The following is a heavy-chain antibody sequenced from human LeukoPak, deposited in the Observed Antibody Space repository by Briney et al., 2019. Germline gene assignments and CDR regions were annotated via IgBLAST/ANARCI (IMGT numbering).Heavy chain of an antibody. J-gene: IGHJ4*02. CDR1: GFTFSDYY. CDR2: ISSSGSTI. Sequence: PGGSLRLSCAASGFTFSDYYMSWIRQAPGKGLEWVSYISSSGSTIYYADSVKGRFTISRDNAKNSLYLQMNSLRAEDTAVYYCAKEDYYDSSGYCDYWGQGTLVTVSS. V-gene: IGHV3-11*01. CDR3: AKEDYYDSSGYCDY. D-gene: IGHD3-22*01.